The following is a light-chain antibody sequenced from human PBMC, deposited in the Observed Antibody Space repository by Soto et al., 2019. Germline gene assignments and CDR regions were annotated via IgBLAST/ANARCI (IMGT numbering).Light chain of an antibody. V-gene: IGLV2-14*01. CDR2: DVS. CDR3: SSYTSSSTRV. Sequence: QSALTQPASVSGSPGQSITISCTGTTSDVGAYNYISWYQQHPGKAPKLMIYDVSNRPSGVSNRFSGSKSGNTASLTISGLQAEDEADYYSSSYTSSSTRVFGGGTKLTVL. CDR1: TSDVGAYNY. J-gene: IGLJ2*01.